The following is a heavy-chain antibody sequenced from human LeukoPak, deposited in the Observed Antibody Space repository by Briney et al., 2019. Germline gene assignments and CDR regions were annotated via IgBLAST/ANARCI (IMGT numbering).Heavy chain of an antibody. D-gene: IGHD1-7*01. CDR2: IYSGGST. CDR3: ARERLELPSYYYGMDV. Sequence: GGSLRLSCAASGFXVSSNFISWVRQAPGKGLEWVSLIYSGGSTYYADSVKGRFTISRDISKNTLYLQMNSLRAEDTAVYYCARERLELPSYYYGMDVWGQGTTVTVSS. V-gene: IGHV3-66*01. J-gene: IGHJ6*02. CDR1: GFXVSSNF.